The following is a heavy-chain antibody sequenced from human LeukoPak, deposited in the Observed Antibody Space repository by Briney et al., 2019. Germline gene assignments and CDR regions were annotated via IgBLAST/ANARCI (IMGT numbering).Heavy chain of an antibody. CDR2: IYYSGST. CDR1: GGSISSSSYY. J-gene: IGHJ4*02. D-gene: IGHD1-26*01. CDR3: ASPGGSYYLDY. Sequence: SETLSLTCTVSGGSISSSSYYWGWIRQPPGKGLEWIGSIYYSGSTYYNPSLKSRVTISVDTSKNQFSLKLSSVTAADTAVYYCASPGGSYYLDYWGQGSLVTVSS. V-gene: IGHV4-39*01.